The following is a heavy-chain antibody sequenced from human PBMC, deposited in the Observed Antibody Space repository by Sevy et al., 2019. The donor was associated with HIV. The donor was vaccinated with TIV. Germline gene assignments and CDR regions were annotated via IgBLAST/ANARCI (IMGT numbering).Heavy chain of an antibody. V-gene: IGHV3-49*04. J-gene: IGHJ4*02. CDR3: TRWKGLQSIFDY. Sequence: GGSLRLSCTTSGFTFGDYAMNWVRQAPGKGLEWVAFLKSKADGGTVDHAASVKGRFTISREDSKSIAYLQMNDLVTEDTGVYYCTRWKGLQSIFDYWGQGALVTVSS. CDR2: LKSKADGGTV. CDR1: GFTFGDYA. D-gene: IGHD1-1*01.